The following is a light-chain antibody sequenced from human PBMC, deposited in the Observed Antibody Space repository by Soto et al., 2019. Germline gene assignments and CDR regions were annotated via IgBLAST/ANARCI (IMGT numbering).Light chain of an antibody. CDR1: QIIGSSQ. CDR3: QQYGNSPCT. CDR2: GAS. Sequence: EIILTQSPGTLSLSPGERATLSCRASQIIGSSQLAWYQQKPGQAPRLLIYGASSRATGIPDRFSGSGSGTDFTLTISRLEPEDFAVYYCQQYGNSPCTFGGGAKVEIK. V-gene: IGKV3-20*01. J-gene: IGKJ4*01.